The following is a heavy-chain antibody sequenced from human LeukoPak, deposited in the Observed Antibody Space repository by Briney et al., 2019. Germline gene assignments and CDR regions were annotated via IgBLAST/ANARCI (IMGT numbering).Heavy chain of an antibody. Sequence: GGSLRLSCAASGFTFSSYDMHWVRQATGKGLEWVSAIRTAGDTYYPGSVKGRFTISRENAKNSLYLQMNSLRAGDTAVYYCARGRDSSGWYRPYWYFDLWGRGTLVTVSS. CDR1: GFTFSSYD. CDR2: IRTAGDT. V-gene: IGHV3-13*04. CDR3: ARGRDSSGWYRPYWYFDL. D-gene: IGHD6-19*01. J-gene: IGHJ2*01.